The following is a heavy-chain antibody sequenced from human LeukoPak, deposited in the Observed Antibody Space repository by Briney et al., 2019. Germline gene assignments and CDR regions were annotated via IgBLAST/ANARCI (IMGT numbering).Heavy chain of an antibody. V-gene: IGHV4-30-4*01. Sequence: SETLSLTCTVSGGSISSGDYYWSWIRQPPGKGLEWIGYVYYSGSTYYNPSLKSRVTISVDTSKNQFSLKLSSVTAADTAVYYCARVSTSYGDYHLAFGYWGQGTLVTVSS. CDR2: VYYSGST. CDR3: ARVSTSYGDYHLAFGY. D-gene: IGHD4-17*01. J-gene: IGHJ4*01. CDR1: GGSISSGDYY.